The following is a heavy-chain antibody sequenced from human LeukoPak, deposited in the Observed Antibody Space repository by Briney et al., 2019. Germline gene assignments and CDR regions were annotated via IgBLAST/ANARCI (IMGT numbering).Heavy chain of an antibody. Sequence: TSETLSLTCTVSGGSISSYYWSWIRQPPGKGLEWIGYIYYSGSTNYNPSLKSRVTISVDTSKNQFSLKLSSVTAADTAVYYCARDRAAASDYWGQGTLVTVSS. V-gene: IGHV4-59*01. CDR2: IYYSGST. J-gene: IGHJ4*02. D-gene: IGHD2-15*01. CDR3: ARDRAAASDY. CDR1: GGSISSYY.